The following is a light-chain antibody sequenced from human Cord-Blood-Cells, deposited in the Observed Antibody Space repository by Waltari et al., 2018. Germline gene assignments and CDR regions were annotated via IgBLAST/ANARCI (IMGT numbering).Light chain of an antibody. CDR2: WAS. V-gene: IGKV4-1*01. CDR3: QQYYSTPYT. J-gene: IGKJ2*01. Sequence: DIVMTQSPDSLAVSLGERATINCKSSQSVLYSSNNKNYLACYQQKPGQPPKLLIYWASTRESGVPDRFSGSGSVTDFTLTISSLQAEDVAVYYCQQYYSTPYTFGQGTKLEIK. CDR1: QSVLYSSNNKNY.